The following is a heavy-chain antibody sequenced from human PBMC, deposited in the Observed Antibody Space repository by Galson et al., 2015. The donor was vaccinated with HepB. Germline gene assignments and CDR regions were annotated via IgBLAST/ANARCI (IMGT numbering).Heavy chain of an antibody. V-gene: IGHV3-23*01. CDR1: GFTFSNYA. J-gene: IGHJ4*02. CDR3: ASLTTVPEAHFDH. Sequence: SLRLSCAASGFTFSNYAMSWVRQAPGKGLEWVSGITTSGDSIYYADSVKGRFTISRENSKNTLYLQMNSLRVEDTAIYYCASLTTVPEAHFDHWGQGTLVTVSS. CDR2: ITTSGDSI. D-gene: IGHD4-17*01.